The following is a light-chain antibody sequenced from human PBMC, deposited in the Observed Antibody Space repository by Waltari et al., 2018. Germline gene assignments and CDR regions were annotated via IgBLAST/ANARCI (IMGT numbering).Light chain of an antibody. CDR1: YSDVGSYNY. CDR2: EVS. Sequence: QSALTHPASVSGSPGQSTTISCTGTYSDVGSYNYVSWYQPHPGKAPRLIIYEVSHRPSGVSHRFSGSKSGNTASLAISGLQAEDEADYYCTSYTPTITVVFGGGTKVTVL. J-gene: IGLJ2*01. V-gene: IGLV2-14*01. CDR3: TSYTPTITVV.